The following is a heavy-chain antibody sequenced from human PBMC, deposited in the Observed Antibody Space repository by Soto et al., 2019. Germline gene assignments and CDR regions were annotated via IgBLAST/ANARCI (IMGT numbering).Heavy chain of an antibody. V-gene: IGHV3-13*01. J-gene: IGHJ5*02. CDR3: ARLGPYGSESYSFRYNWFDP. CDR2: IGTAGDT. CDR1: GFTFSSYD. Sequence: TGGSLRLSCAASGFTFSSYDMHWVRQATGKGLEWVSAIGTAGDTYYPVSVQGRFTISRDNSKNTVYLQMNSLRGEDTAMYYCARLGPYGSESYSFRYNWFDPWGQGTLVTVSS. D-gene: IGHD3-10*01.